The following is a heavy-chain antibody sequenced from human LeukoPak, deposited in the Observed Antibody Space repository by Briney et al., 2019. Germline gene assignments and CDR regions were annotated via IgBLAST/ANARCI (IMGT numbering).Heavy chain of an antibody. CDR3: ARDFGGLYFDY. J-gene: IGHJ4*02. V-gene: IGHV3-74*01. D-gene: IGHD3-10*01. CDR2: INSDGSST. CDR1: GFTFSSYW. Sequence: GGSLRLSCAASGFTFSSYWMHWVCQAPGKGLVWVSRINSDGSSTSYADSVKGRFTISRDNAKNTLYLQMNSLRAEDTAVYYCARDFGGLYFDYWGQGTLVTVSS.